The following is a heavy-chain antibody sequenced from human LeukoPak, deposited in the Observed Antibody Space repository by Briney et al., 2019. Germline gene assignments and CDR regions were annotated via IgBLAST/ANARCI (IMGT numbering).Heavy chain of an antibody. CDR3: AKDRLWFGESNDAFDI. V-gene: IGHV3-23*01. Sequence: GGSLRLSCAASGFTFSSYAMSWVRQAPGKGLEWVSSISGSGGSTYYANSVKGRFTISRDNSKNTLYLQMNSLRAEDTAVYYCAKDRLWFGESNDAFDIWGQGTMVTVSS. D-gene: IGHD3-10*01. J-gene: IGHJ3*02. CDR2: ISGSGGST. CDR1: GFTFSSYA.